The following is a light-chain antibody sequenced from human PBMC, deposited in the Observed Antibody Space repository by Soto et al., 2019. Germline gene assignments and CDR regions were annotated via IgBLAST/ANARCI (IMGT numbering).Light chain of an antibody. CDR3: QQSSDYSRT. CDR2: KAS. Sequence: DIQMTQPPYALSASLGDRVTITCQASQSINKWMAWYQLKPGKAPQLLIYKASSLQSGVPSRFSGSGSGTEFTLTISSLQPDDFAPYFCQQSSDYSRTFGQGTKVAIK. J-gene: IGKJ1*01. V-gene: IGKV1-5*03. CDR1: QSINKW.